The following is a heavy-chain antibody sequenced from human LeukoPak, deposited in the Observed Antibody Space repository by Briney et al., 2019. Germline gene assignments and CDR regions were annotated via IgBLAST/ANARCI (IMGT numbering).Heavy chain of an antibody. V-gene: IGHV3-30-3*01. CDR3: ARDLGYCSSTSCYINAFDI. CDR1: GFTFSSYA. CDR2: ISYDGSNK. D-gene: IGHD2-2*02. Sequence: GGSLRLSCAASGFTFSSYAMSWVRQAPGKGLEWVAVISYDGSNKYYADSVKGRFTISRDNSKNTLYLQMNSLRAEDTAVYYCARDLGYCSSTSCYINAFDIWGQGTMVTVSS. J-gene: IGHJ3*02.